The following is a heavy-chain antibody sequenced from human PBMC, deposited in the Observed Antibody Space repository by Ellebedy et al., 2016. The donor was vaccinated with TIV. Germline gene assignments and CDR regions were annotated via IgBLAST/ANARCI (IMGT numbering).Heavy chain of an antibody. CDR3: ARSPYTGYSDLGFDY. Sequence: PGGSLRLSCAASGFTFSNYWMSWVRQAPGKGLEWVANIKPDGSATYYVAAVKGRFTISRDNAKNSLYLQMNSLRADDTAVYYCARSPYTGYSDLGFDYWGQGSLVTVSS. J-gene: IGHJ4*02. CDR2: IKPDGSAT. V-gene: IGHV3-7*01. D-gene: IGHD2-2*02. CDR1: GFTFSNYW.